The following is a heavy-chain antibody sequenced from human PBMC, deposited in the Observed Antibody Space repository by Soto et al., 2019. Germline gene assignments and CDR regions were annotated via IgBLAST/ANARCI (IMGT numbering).Heavy chain of an antibody. J-gene: IGHJ4*02. D-gene: IGHD6-6*01. CDR1: GYTFTCYY. Sequence: PVKVSCKASGYTFTCYYMHWVRHAHGQGLEWMGWTNPNSGGTNYAQKFQGRVTMTRDTSISTAYMELSRLRSDDTAVYYCARESTLPEYSIFDYWGQGTLVTVSS. CDR3: ARESTLPEYSIFDY. V-gene: IGHV1-2*02. CDR2: TNPNSGGT.